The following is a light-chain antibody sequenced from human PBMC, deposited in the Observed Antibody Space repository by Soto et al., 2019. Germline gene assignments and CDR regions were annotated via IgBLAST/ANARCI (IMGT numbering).Light chain of an antibody. CDR1: QSVSSY. J-gene: IGKJ4*01. Sequence: DTVLTQNPDTLTFSPGERATLSCRASQSVSSYLAWYQQKPGQAPRLLIYDASNRATGIPARFSGSGSGTDITLTISILEPEEFAGYYCQQYGSSLTFGGGTKV. V-gene: IGKV3-11*01. CDR2: DAS. CDR3: QQYGSSLT.